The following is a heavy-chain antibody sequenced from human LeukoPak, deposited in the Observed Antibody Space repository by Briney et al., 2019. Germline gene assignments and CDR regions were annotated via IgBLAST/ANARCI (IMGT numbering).Heavy chain of an antibody. D-gene: IGHD5-18*01. CDR3: ASSNRIQLWFLG. J-gene: IGHJ4*02. V-gene: IGHV1-58*02. Sequence: SVKVSCKASGFTFTSSAMQWVRQARGQRLEWIGWIVVGSGNTNYAQKFQERVTITRDMSTSTAYMELSRLRSDDTAVYYCASSNRIQLWFLGWGQGTLVTVSS. CDR1: GFTFTSSA. CDR2: IVVGSGNT.